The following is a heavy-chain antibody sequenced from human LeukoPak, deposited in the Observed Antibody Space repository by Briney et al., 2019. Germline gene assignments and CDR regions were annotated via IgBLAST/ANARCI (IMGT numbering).Heavy chain of an antibody. D-gene: IGHD2-2*01. CDR2: ITSNGVGT. V-gene: IGHV3-64D*06. Sequence: GGSLRLSCSASGFTFSSYAMNWVRHVPGKGLEDVSAITSNGVGTYYADSVKGRFTISRDNSKNTLYLQMSSLRAEDTAVYYCVKGRCSGSSCYGGDYWGQGTLVTVSS. J-gene: IGHJ4*02. CDR3: VKGRCSGSSCYGGDY. CDR1: GFTFSSYA.